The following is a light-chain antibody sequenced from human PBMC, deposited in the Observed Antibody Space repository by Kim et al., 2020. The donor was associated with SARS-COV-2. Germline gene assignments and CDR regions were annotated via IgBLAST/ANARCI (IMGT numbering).Light chain of an antibody. CDR3: QQYGSSPYT. V-gene: IGKV3-20*01. J-gene: IGKJ2*01. CDR2: GAS. CDR1: QSVSSSY. Sequence: PGERATLSCRASQSVSSSYLAWYQQKPGQAPRLLIYGASSRATGIPDRFSGSGSGTDFTLTISRLEPEDFAVYYCQQYGSSPYTFGQGTKLEIK.